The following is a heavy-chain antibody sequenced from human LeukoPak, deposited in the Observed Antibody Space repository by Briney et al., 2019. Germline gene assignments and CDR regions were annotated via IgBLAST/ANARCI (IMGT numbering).Heavy chain of an antibody. D-gene: IGHD3-22*01. CDR3: AKYYYDSSGYYITPPARAPDY. J-gene: IGHJ4*02. CDR2: ISGGGVST. Sequence: GGSLRLSCAASGFTFSSYAMTWVRQAPGKGLQWVSAISGGGVSTYYADSAKGRFTISRDNSKNTLYLQMNSLRAEDTAVYYCAKYYYDSSGYYITPPARAPDYWGQGTLVTVSS. CDR1: GFTFSSYA. V-gene: IGHV3-23*01.